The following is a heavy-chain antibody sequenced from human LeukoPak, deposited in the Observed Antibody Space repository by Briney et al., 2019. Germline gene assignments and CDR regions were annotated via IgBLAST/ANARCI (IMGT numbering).Heavy chain of an antibody. CDR3: ARGDSSVGLHY. CDR2: ISHSGGT. Sequence: SETLSLTCAVYGGSFSGCYWNWIRQPPGKGLEWIGEISHSGGTNYNPSLKSRVTISVDTSQNQLSLKLSSVTAADTAVYYCARGDSSVGLHYWGQGTLVTVSS. J-gene: IGHJ4*02. V-gene: IGHV4-34*01. CDR1: GGSFSGCY. D-gene: IGHD1-26*01.